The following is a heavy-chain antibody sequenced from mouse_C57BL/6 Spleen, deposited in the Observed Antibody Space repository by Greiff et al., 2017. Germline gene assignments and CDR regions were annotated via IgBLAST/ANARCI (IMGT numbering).Heavy chain of an antibody. D-gene: IGHD1-1*01. CDR1: GFTFSSYA. CDR2: ISSGGDYI. J-gene: IGHJ1*03. V-gene: IGHV5-9-1*02. Sequence: EVQLVESGEGLVKPGGSLKLSCAASGFTFSSYAMSWVRQTPEKRLEWVAYISSGGDYIYYADTVKGRFTISREHARNTLYLQMSSLKSEDTAMYYCTRDPNYYGSSHWYFDVWGTGTTVTVSS. CDR3: TRDPNYYGSSHWYFDV.